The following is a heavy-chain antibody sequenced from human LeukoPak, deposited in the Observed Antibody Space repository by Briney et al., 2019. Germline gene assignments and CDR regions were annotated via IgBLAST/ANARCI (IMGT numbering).Heavy chain of an antibody. CDR2: INNSGTSI. J-gene: IGHJ4*02. CDR1: GFIFGDSY. CDR3: VKTVVVVTANVLFDY. V-gene: IGHV3-11*01. Sequence: GGSLRLFCAASGFIFGDSYMSWIRQAPGKGLEWLSYINNSGTSIHYADSVKGRFTISRDNAKNSLYLQMNSLRAEDTAVYYCVKTVVVVTANVLFDYWGRGTQVTVSS. D-gene: IGHD2-21*02.